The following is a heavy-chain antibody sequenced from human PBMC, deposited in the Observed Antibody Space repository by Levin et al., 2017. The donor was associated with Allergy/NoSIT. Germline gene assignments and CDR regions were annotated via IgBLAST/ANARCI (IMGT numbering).Heavy chain of an antibody. Sequence: TSSETLSLTCSVSGGSINSGDYHWSWIRQSPGKGLEWIGSIYYLGGTLYSPSLKSRLTMSLDTSKNQFSLQLRSVTAADTAFYYCARTRSIGGTDLWGQGTLVSVSS. CDR3: ARTRSIGGTDL. CDR1: GGSINSGDYH. CDR2: IYYLGGT. V-gene: IGHV4-30-4*01. D-gene: IGHD1-1*01. J-gene: IGHJ5*02.